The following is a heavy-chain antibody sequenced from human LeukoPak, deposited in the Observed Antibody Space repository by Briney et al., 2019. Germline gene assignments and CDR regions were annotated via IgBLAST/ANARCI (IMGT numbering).Heavy chain of an antibody. V-gene: IGHV4-38-2*02. D-gene: IGHD3-22*01. CDR2: IYHSGST. Sequence: PSETLSLTCTVSGYSISSGYYWGWIRQPPGKGLEWIRSIYHSGSTYYNPSLKSRVTISVDTSKNQFSLKLSSVTAADTAVYYCARVMYHYDSSGTDAFDIWGQGTMVTVSS. CDR3: ARVMYHYDSSGTDAFDI. CDR1: GYSISSGYY. J-gene: IGHJ3*02.